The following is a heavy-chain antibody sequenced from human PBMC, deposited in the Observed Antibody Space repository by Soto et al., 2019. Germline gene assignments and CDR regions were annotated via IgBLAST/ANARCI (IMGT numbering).Heavy chain of an antibody. V-gene: IGHV4-59*12. CDR3: AKDDRSLTGLNWFDP. D-gene: IGHD3-9*01. CDR1: GGSISSDY. Sequence: PSETLSLTCTVSGGSISSDYWSWIRQSPGKGLEWIGYIYYTGSTNYNPSLKSRVTISADTSKNQFSLQLRSVTAADTAVYYCAKDDRSLTGLNWFDPWGQGTLVTVSS. J-gene: IGHJ5*02. CDR2: IYYTGST.